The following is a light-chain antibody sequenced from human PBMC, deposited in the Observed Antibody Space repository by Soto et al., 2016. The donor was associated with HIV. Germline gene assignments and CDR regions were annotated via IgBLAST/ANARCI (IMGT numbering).Light chain of an antibody. CDR2: ATS. CDR3: LQHNTFPWT. Sequence: DIQMTQSPSSLSASVGDRVTITCRASQSINSYLNWYQQKPGKAPKLLIYATSSLQSGVPSRFSGSGSGTEFTLTISSLQPEDFATYYCLQHNTFPWTFGQGTRVEIQ. V-gene: IGKV1-17*01. CDR1: QSINSY. J-gene: IGKJ1*01.